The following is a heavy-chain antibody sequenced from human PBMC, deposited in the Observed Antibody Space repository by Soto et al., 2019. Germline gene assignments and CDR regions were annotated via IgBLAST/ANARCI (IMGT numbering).Heavy chain of an antibody. CDR3: ANAHDNYFSYGMAV. CDR1: GGTLSSFA. J-gene: IGHJ6*02. CDR2: FIPVVAMA. D-gene: IGHD1-1*01. Sequence: QVQLVQSASEVKKPGSSVKVSCKTSGGTLSSFAISWVRQAPGQGLEWVGTFIPVVAMAKYGQNFQGRVTITADQSTHTFFMELRSLRYEASAIYFCANAHDNYFSYGMAVWRPGTTVTVSS. V-gene: IGHV1-69*04.